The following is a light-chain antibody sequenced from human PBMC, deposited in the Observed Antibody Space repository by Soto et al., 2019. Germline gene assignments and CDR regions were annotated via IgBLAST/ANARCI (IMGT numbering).Light chain of an antibody. CDR2: GSS. Sequence: EVVLTQSPGTLSLSPGERATLSCRASQSVSNKYLAWYQQKPGQAPRLLIFGSSDRATGIPDRFSGSGSWTDFTLTSSRLEPEDFPVYYCQQYGSSPPYTFGQGTKLEIK. CDR3: QQYGSSPPYT. J-gene: IGKJ2*01. CDR1: QSVSNKY. V-gene: IGKV3-20*01.